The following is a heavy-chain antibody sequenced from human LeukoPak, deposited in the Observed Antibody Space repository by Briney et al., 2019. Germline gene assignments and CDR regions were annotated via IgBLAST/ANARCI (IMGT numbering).Heavy chain of an antibody. CDR3: ARSLAAAGPCYYYYYMDV. V-gene: IGHV3-30*02. J-gene: IGHJ6*03. D-gene: IGHD6-13*01. Sequence: PGGSLRLSCAASGFTFSSYGMHWVRQAPGKGLEWVAFIRYDGSNKYYADSVKGRFTISRDNSKNTLYLQMNSLRAENTAVYYCARSLAAAGPCYYYYYMDVWGKGTTVTVSS. CDR1: GFTFSSYG. CDR2: IRYDGSNK.